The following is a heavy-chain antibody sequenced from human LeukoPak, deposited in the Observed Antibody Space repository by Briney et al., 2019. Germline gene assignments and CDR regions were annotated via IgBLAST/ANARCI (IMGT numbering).Heavy chain of an antibody. CDR2: IYYSGST. CDR3: ARDSAGGASLGATTRWFDP. Sequence: PSETLSLTCTVSGGSISSSSYYWGWIRQPPGEGLEWIGSIYYSGSTYYNPSLKSRVTISVDTSKNQFSLKLSSVTAADTAVYYCARDSAGGASLGATTRWFDPWGQGTLVTVSS. J-gene: IGHJ5*02. D-gene: IGHD1-26*01. V-gene: IGHV4-39*07. CDR1: GGSISSSSYY.